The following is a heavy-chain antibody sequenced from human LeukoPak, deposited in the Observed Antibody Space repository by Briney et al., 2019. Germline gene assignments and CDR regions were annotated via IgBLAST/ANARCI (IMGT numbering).Heavy chain of an antibody. Sequence: SETLSLTCAVYGGSFSGYYWSWIRQPPGKGLEWIGEINHSGSTNYNPSLKSRVTISVDTSKNQFSLKLSSVTAADTAVYYCARDQVRGVIRWHYYYGMDVWGQGTTVTVSS. D-gene: IGHD3-10*01. J-gene: IGHJ6*02. CDR3: ARDQVRGVIRWHYYYGMDV. CDR2: INHSGST. CDR1: GGSFSGYY. V-gene: IGHV4-34*01.